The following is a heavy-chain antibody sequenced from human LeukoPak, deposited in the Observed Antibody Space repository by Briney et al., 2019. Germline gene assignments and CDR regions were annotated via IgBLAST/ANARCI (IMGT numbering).Heavy chain of an antibody. CDR1: GFTFNSYG. V-gene: IGHV3-30*02. D-gene: IGHD3-3*02. CDR2: IRYDGSDK. CDR3: AKDIISTSRGDS. J-gene: IGHJ4*02. Sequence: GGTLRLSCAASGFTFNSYGMHWVRQAPGKGLEWVAFIRYDGSDKYYADSVKGRFTISRDNSKNTLFLQMNSLRADDTAVYYCAKDIISTSRGDSWGQGPLVTVSS.